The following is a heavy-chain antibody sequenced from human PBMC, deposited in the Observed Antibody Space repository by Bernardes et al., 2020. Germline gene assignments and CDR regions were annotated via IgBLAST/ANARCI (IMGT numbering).Heavy chain of an antibody. J-gene: IGHJ6*03. Sequence: GGSLRLSCAASGFTFSSYWMLWVRQAPGKGLVWVSRINSDGSATTYADSVKGRFTISRDNAKNTLYLQMNSLRAEDTAVYYCARVALPNYYYYYMVVWGKGTTVTVSS. V-gene: IGHV3-74*01. CDR2: INSDGSAT. D-gene: IGHD1-26*01. CDR1: GFTFSSYW. CDR3: ARVALPNYYYYYMVV.